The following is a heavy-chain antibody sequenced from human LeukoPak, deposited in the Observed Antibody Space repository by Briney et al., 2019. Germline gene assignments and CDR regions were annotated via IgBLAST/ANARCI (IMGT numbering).Heavy chain of an antibody. Sequence: ASVKVSCKASGYTFSSSAVNWVRQAPGQGLEWMGWINTNTGNPTYAQGFRGRFVFSLGTSVSTAYLQISSLKTEDTAVYFCARSLTYGDHPPFDYWGQGTLVTVSS. CDR3: ARSLTYGDHPPFDY. CDR1: GYTFSSSA. D-gene: IGHD4-17*01. J-gene: IGHJ4*02. V-gene: IGHV7-4-1*02. CDR2: INTNTGNP.